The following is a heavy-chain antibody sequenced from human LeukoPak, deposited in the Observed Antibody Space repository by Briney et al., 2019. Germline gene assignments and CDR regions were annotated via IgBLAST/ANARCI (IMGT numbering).Heavy chain of an antibody. CDR1: GGSSSSGGYY. CDR3: ARERSGYSHYFDY. D-gene: IGHD3-22*01. V-gene: IGHV4-31*03. CDR2: IYYSGST. J-gene: IGHJ4*02. Sequence: SETLSLTRTVSGGSSSSGGYYWSWIRQHPGKGLEWIGYIYYSGSTYYNPSLKSRVTISVDTSKNQFSLKLSSVTAADTAVYYCARERSGYSHYFDYWGQGTLVTVSS.